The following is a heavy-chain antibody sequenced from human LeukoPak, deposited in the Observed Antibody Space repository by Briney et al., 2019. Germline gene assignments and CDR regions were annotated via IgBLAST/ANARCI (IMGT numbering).Heavy chain of an antibody. CDR3: ARRESSDSSGYYY. CDR2: INPNSGGT. Sequence: ASVKVSCKASGYTFTGYYMHWVRQAPGQGLEWMGWINPNSGGTKYAQKFQGRVTMTRDTSTSTVYMELSSLGSEDTAVYYCARRESSDSSGYYYWGQGTLVTVSS. D-gene: IGHD3-22*01. V-gene: IGHV1-2*02. J-gene: IGHJ4*02. CDR1: GYTFTGYY.